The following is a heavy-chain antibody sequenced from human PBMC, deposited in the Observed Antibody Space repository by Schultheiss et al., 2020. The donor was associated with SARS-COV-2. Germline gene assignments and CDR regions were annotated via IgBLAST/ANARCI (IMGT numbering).Heavy chain of an antibody. CDR2: ISVFNGNT. CDR1: GYTFTNYG. D-gene: IGHD3-10*01. CDR3: ARVEGGLVIRIIQPGWFDP. J-gene: IGHJ5*02. Sequence: ASVKVSCRASGYTFTNYGISWVRQAPGLGLEWMGWISVFNGNTNYAQMFQDRVIMTTDASTSTAYMELRSLRSDDTAVYYCARVEGGLVIRIIQPGWFDPWGQGTLVTVSS. V-gene: IGHV1-18*01.